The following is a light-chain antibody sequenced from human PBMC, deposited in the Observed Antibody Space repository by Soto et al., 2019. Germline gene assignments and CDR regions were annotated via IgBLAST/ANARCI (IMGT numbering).Light chain of an antibody. CDR2: WAS. Sequence: DIVMTQSPDSLAVSLGERATINCKSSQSVFYSSNNKNYLAWYQQKPGQPPKLLIYWASTRESGVPDRFSGSGSGTDFTLTISSLQAEAVAVYYCQQYYRPWTFGQGTKVEIK. V-gene: IGKV4-1*01. CDR3: QQYYRPWT. CDR1: QSVFYSSNNKNY. J-gene: IGKJ1*01.